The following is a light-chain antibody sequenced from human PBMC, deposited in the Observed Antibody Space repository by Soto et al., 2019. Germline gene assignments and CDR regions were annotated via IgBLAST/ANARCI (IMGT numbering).Light chain of an antibody. CDR2: DNI. CDR3: GTWESSRNWV. J-gene: IGLJ3*02. Sequence: QSVLTQSPSVSAAPGQTVTISCSGTSSNIGKNYVSWYQLVPETAPKLLIYDNIKRPSGIPDRFSGSKSGTSATLVITGLQTADEADYYCGTWESSRNWVFGGGTQLTVL. CDR1: SSNIGKNY. V-gene: IGLV1-51*01.